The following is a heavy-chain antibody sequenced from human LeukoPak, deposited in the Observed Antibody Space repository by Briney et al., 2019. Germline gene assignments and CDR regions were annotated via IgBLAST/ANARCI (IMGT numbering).Heavy chain of an antibody. CDR1: GGSISSGDYY. CDR3: ARVVVLNWFDP. V-gene: IGHV4-30-4*08. D-gene: IGHD2-15*01. Sequence: PSETLSLTCTVSGGSISSGDYYWSWIRQPPGKGLEWIGYIYYSGSTYYNPSLKSRVTISVDTSKNQSSLKLSSVTAADTAVYYCARVVVLNWFDPWGQGTLVTVSS. J-gene: IGHJ5*02. CDR2: IYYSGST.